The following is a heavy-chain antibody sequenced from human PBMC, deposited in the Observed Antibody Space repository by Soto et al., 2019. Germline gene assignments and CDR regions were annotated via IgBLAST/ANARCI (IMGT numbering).Heavy chain of an antibody. Sequence: GSLRLSCAASGFTVSSNYMSWVRQAPGKGLEWVSVIYSGGGTYYADSVKGRFTISRDNSKNTLYLQMNSLRAEDTAVYYCARSTSLSGYYYGMDVWGQGTTVTVSS. CDR3: ARSTSLSGYYYGMDV. D-gene: IGHD3-10*01. J-gene: IGHJ6*02. V-gene: IGHV3-53*01. CDR2: IYSGGGT. CDR1: GFTVSSNY.